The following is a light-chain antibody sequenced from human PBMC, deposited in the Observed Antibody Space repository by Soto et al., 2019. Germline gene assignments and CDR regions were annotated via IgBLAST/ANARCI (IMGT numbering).Light chain of an antibody. CDR3: QQYGSSPRT. Sequence: EIVLTQSPGTLSLSPGEGATLSCRASQSVRSTYIAWYQHIPGQAPGLLIYGASNRATAIPDRFSGSGSGTDFTLTISRLEPEDFAAYYCQQYGSSPRTFGQGTKLEIK. J-gene: IGKJ2*01. V-gene: IGKV3-20*01. CDR1: QSVRSTY. CDR2: GAS.